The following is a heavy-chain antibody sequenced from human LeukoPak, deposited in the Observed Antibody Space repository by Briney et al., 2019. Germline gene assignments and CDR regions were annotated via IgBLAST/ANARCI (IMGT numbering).Heavy chain of an antibody. CDR1: GGSISSRSHY. Sequence: SETLSLTCAVSGGSISSRSHYWVWMRQPPGKGLEWIGSIYSSGGTYYRPSLESRVTVAVDTSKNQFSLTLISVTAADTAVYYCVRRSDCSTTSCYFYHGMDVWGQGTTVTVSS. V-gene: IGHV4-39*01. D-gene: IGHD2-2*01. J-gene: IGHJ6*02. CDR3: VRRSDCSTTSCYFYHGMDV. CDR2: IYSSGGT.